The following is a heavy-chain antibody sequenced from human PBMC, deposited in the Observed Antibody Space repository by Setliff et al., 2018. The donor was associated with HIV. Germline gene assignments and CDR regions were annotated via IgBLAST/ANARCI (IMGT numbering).Heavy chain of an antibody. V-gene: IGHV3-53*01. CDR3: ARDDYGDYEGYYYHSAGAFDI. CDR1: GGSIRSSSYY. D-gene: IGHD4-17*01. J-gene: IGHJ3*02. Sequence: ETLSLTCTVSGGSIRSSSYYWGWIRQPPGKGLEWVSVIYSGGSTGYADSVRGRFTISRDNAKNSLYLQMNSLRAEDTALYYCARDDYGDYEGYYYHSAGAFDIWGQGTMVTVSS. CDR2: IYSGGST.